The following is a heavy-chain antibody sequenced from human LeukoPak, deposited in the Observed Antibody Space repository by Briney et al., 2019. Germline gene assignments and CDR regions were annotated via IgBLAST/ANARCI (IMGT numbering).Heavy chain of an antibody. V-gene: IGHV1-2*02. CDR2: ISPNSGGT. CDR3: AGARCSGGSCYEPDFDY. D-gene: IGHD2-15*01. Sequence: GASVKVSCKASGYTFTGYYMHWVRQAPGQGLEWMGWISPNSGGTNYAQKFQGRVTMTRDTSISTAYMELSRLRSDDTAVYYCAGARCSGGSCYEPDFDYWGQGTLVTVSS. J-gene: IGHJ4*02. CDR1: GYTFTGYY.